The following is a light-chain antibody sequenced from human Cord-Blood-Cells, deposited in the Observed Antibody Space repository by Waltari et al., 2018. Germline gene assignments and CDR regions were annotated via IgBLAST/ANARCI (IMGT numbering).Light chain of an antibody. CDR1: QSVLYSSNNKNY. CDR2: WAS. J-gene: IGKJ1*01. Sequence: DIVMTQSPDPLAVSLGERTTINCKSSQSVLYSSNNKNYLAWYQQKPGQPPKLLIYWASTRESWVPDRFSGSGSGTDFTLTISSLQAEDVAVYYCQQYYSTPRTFGQGTKVEIK. V-gene: IGKV4-1*01. CDR3: QQYYSTPRT.